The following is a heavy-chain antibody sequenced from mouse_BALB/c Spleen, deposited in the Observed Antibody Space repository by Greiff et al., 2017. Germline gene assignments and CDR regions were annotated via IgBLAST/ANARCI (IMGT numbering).Heavy chain of an antibody. V-gene: IGHV2-9*02. Sequence: VKLVESGPGLVAPSQSLSITCTVSGFSLTSYGVHWVRQPPGKGLEWLGVIWAGGSTNYNSALMSRLSISKDNSKSQVFLKMNSLQTDDTAMYYCARGRGYGSAWFAYWGLGTLVTVSA. J-gene: IGHJ3*01. D-gene: IGHD2-10*02. CDR3: ARGRGYGSAWFAY. CDR2: IWAGGST. CDR1: GFSLTSYG.